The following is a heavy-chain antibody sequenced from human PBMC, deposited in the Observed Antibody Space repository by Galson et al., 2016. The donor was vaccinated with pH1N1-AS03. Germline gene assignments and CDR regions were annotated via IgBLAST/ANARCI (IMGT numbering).Heavy chain of an antibody. V-gene: IGHV1-2*04. CDR3: ARDPRGPCSSSTCATTYYFGMDV. Sequence: SVKVSCKASGYIFTGFYVHWVRQAPGQGLEWMGWINPNNGVTNYAQKFQAWVTMTGDTSISTAYMELSGLKSADTAVYYCARDPRGPCSSSTCATTYYFGMDVWGQGTTVIVSS. D-gene: IGHD1-26*01. CDR1: GYIFTGFY. CDR2: INPNNGVT. J-gene: IGHJ6*02.